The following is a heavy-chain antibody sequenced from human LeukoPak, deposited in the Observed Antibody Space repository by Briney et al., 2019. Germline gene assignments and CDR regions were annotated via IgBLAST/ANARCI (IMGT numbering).Heavy chain of an antibody. CDR3: AKDTTYYYDSSGQDY. D-gene: IGHD3-22*01. Sequence: GGSLRLSCAASGFTFSDYYMSWIRQAPGKGLEWVSYISSSGSTIYYADSVKGRFTISRDNAKNSLYLQMNSLRAEDTAVYYCAKDTTYYYDSSGQDYWGQGTLVTVTS. CDR1: GFTFSDYY. CDR2: ISSSGSTI. J-gene: IGHJ4*02. V-gene: IGHV3-11*01.